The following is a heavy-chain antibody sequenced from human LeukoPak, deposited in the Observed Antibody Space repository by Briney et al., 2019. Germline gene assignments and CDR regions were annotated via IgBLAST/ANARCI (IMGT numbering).Heavy chain of an antibody. D-gene: IGHD5-12*01. CDR2: INAGNGNT. CDR3: ARGQGGYDFLWYFDY. CDR1: GYTFTSYA. Sequence: ASVKVSCKASGYTFTSYAMHWVRQAPGQRLEWMGWINAGNGNTKYSQKFQGRVTITRDTSASTAYMELSSLRSEDTAVYYCARGQGGYDFLWYFDYWGQGTLVTVSS. J-gene: IGHJ4*02. V-gene: IGHV1-3*01.